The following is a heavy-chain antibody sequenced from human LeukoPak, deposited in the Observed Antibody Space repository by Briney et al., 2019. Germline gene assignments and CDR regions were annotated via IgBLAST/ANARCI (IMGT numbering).Heavy chain of an antibody. Sequence: PGGSLRLSCAASGFTFSDYYMSWIRQAPGKGLEWVSYISSSSSYTNYADSVKGRFTISRDNAKNSLYLQMNSLRAEDTAVYYCAAGAAAGTGDYWGQGTLVTVSS. CDR2: ISSSSSYT. J-gene: IGHJ4*02. CDR1: GFTFSDYY. CDR3: AAGAAAGTGDY. D-gene: IGHD6-13*01. V-gene: IGHV3-11*03.